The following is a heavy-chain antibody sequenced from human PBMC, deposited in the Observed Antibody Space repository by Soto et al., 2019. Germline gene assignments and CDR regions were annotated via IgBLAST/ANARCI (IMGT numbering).Heavy chain of an antibody. Sequence: ASVKVSCKASGYTFTDYYVHWVRQAPGQGLEWMGWINPTSGGTSYAQNFQGRVIMTRDTSISTAYMELSNLSSDDTAIYYCSRASAVLGGSSNSLPNDYWGQGTLVTVSS. D-gene: IGHD4-4*01. CDR1: GYTFTDYY. CDR3: SRASAVLGGSSNSLPNDY. J-gene: IGHJ4*02. CDR2: INPTSGGT. V-gene: IGHV1-2*02.